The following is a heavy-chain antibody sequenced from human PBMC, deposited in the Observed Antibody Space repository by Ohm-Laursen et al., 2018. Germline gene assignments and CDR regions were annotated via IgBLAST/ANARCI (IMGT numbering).Heavy chain of an antibody. CDR2: IDSDGSST. CDR3: VRDSGGNEDS. Sequence: SLRLSCTASGFTFKNYWMHWVPQAPGKGLVWVSRIDSDGSSTDYADSVKGRFTISRDNAKNTLYLQMNSLRAEDTAVYFCVRDSGGNEDSWGQGTLVTVSS. V-gene: IGHV3-74*01. J-gene: IGHJ4*02. CDR1: GFTFKNYW. D-gene: IGHD4-23*01.